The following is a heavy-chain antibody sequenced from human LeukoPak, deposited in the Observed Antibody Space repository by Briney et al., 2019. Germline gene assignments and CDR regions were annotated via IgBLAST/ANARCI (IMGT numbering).Heavy chain of an antibody. D-gene: IGHD2/OR15-2a*01. V-gene: IGHV3-30*02. CDR2: IGYTGTTT. CDR1: GVNFSSFD. J-gene: IGHJ5*02. Sequence: WGSLRLSCAASGVNFSSFDMNWVRQAPGEGLEWVAYIGYTGTTTYYADSVKGRFTISRDNSKNTVHLQMNSLRAAETALYSCARDLTGKYYIAHWGQGTLVSVSS. CDR3: ARDLTGKYYIAH.